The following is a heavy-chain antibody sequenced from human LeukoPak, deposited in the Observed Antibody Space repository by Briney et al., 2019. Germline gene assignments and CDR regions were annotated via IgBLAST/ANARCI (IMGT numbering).Heavy chain of an antibody. J-gene: IGHJ4*02. CDR1: GFTFSSYA. CDR2: ISYDGSNK. V-gene: IGHV3-30-3*01. CDR3: ARGILYSSSSSSFDY. Sequence: GGSLRLSCAASGFTFSSYAMHWVRQAPGKGLEWVAVISYDGSNKYYADSVKGRFTISRDNSKNTLYLQMNSLRAEDTAVYYCARGILYSSSSSSFDYWGQGTLVTVSS. D-gene: IGHD6-6*01.